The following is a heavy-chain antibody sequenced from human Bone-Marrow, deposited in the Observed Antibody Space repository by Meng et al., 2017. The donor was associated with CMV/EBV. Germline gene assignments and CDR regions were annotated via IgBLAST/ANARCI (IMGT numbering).Heavy chain of an antibody. CDR3: ARTTVTTKGYYYGMDV. J-gene: IGHJ6*02. V-gene: IGHV4-59*01. Sequence: SQTLSLTCAVHGGSFSGYYWSWIRQPPGKGLEWIGYIYYSGSTNYNPSLKSRVTISVDTSKNQFSLKLSSVTAADTAVYYCARTTVTTKGYYYGMDVWGQGTTVTVSS. CDR2: IYYSGST. D-gene: IGHD4-11*01. CDR1: GGSFSGYY.